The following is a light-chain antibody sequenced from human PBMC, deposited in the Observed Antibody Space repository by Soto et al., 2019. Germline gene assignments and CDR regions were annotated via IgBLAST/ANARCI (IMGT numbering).Light chain of an antibody. CDR2: GAS. Sequence: EIVLTQSPGTLSLSPGDRATLSCRASQSVYSNSLAWYQQRSGQAPRLLIFGASNRATGIPDRFSGSGSGTEFTLSISRLEPEDFAVYYCQQYGSSPYTFGQLPKLETK. CDR1: QSVYSNS. CDR3: QQYGSSPYT. J-gene: IGKJ2*01. V-gene: IGKV3-20*01.